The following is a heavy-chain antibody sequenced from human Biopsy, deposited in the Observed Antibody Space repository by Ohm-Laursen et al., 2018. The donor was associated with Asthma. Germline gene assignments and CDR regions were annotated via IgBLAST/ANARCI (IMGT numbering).Heavy chain of an antibody. V-gene: IGHV3-23*01. CDR1: GFTFSSFA. CDR3: AKGYYYDSSGFDY. D-gene: IGHD3-22*01. CDR2: ITGSAGRT. Sequence: SLRLSCGASGFTFSSFAMSWVRQAPGKGLEWVSAITGSAGRTDYADSVKGRFTISRDNSKNTLYLQMNSLRAEDTAVYYCAKGYYYDSSGFDYWGQGTLVTVSS. J-gene: IGHJ4*02.